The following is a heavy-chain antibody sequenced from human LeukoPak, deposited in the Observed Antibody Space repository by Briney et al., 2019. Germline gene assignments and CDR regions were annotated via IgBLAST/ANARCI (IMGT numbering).Heavy chain of an antibody. D-gene: IGHD3-22*01. V-gene: IGHV3-74*01. Sequence: GGSLRLSCAASGLTFSSYWMHWVRQAPGKGLVWVSRINSDGSTTNYADSVKGRFTISRDNAKNTLFLQMNSLRAEDTAVYYCARVTYYDSSGYYRFDYWGQGTLVTVSS. J-gene: IGHJ4*02. CDR3: ARVTYYDSSGYYRFDY. CDR2: INSDGSTT. CDR1: GLTFSSYW.